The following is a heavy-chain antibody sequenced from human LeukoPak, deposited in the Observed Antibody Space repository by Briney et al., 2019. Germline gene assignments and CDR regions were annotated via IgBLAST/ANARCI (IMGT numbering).Heavy chain of an antibody. D-gene: IGHD2-2*01. CDR1: GFTFSDY. J-gene: IGHJ6*02. CDR2: ISSSGSTI. V-gene: IGHV3-11*01. Sequence: GGSLRLSCAASGFTFSDYMSWIRQAPGKWLEWVSYISSSGSTIYYADSVKGRFTISRDNAKNSLYLQMNSLRAEDTAVYYCARSATKYCSSTSCPYYYYGMDVWGQGTTVTVSS. CDR3: ARSATKYCSSTSCPYYYYGMDV.